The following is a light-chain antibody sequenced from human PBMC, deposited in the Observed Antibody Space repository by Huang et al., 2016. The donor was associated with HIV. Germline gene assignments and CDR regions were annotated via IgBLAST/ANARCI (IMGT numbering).Light chain of an antibody. CDR3: QQYYNTPLT. J-gene: IGKJ2*01. Sequence: DIVMTQSPASLAMSLGERATINCKSSQSLLYSSNNKNYLAWYQQKPGQPPKLLIYWASTRESGVPDRFTGSGSGTVFTLTISSLQAEDVAVYYCQQYYNTPLTFGQGTKLEIK. CDR2: WAS. CDR1: QSLLYSSNNKNY. V-gene: IGKV4-1*01.